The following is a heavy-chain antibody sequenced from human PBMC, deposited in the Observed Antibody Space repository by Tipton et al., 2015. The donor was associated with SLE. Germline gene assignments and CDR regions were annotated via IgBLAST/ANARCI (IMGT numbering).Heavy chain of an antibody. J-gene: IGHJ3*02. CDR3: ARVGADYGDYALLDAFDI. V-gene: IGHV4-4*07. CDR2: IYTSGST. Sequence: LRLSCTVSGGSISSYYWSWIRQPAGKGLEWNGRIYTSGSTNYNPSLKSRVTMSVDTSKNQFSLKLSSVTAADTAVYYCARVGADYGDYALLDAFDIWGQGTMVTVSS. D-gene: IGHD4-17*01. CDR1: GGSISSYY.